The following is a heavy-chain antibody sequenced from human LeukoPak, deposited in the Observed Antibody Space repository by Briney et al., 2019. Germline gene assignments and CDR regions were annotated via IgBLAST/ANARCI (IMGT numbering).Heavy chain of an antibody. CDR1: GGTFSSYA. J-gene: IGHJ4*02. D-gene: IGHD6-19*01. V-gene: IGHV1-18*01. CDR2: ISAYNGNT. CDR3: ARDLQYSSGWYWGWWDDY. Sequence: ASVKVSCKASGGTFSSYAISWVRQAPGQGLEWMGWISAYNGNTNYAQKLQGRVTMTTDTSTSTAYMELRSLRSDDTAVYYCARDLQYSSGWYWGWWDDYWGQGTLVTVSS.